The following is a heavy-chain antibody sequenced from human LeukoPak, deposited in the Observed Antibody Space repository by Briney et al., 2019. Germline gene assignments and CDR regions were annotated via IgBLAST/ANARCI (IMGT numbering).Heavy chain of an antibody. CDR1: GCTFSSYA. D-gene: IGHD6-19*01. CDR3: AKDRRSGWFDY. V-gene: IGHV3-23*01. CDR2: ISGSGGST. J-gene: IGHJ4*02. Sequence: GGSLRLSCAASGCTFSSYAMSWVRQAPGKVLEWVSAISGSGGSTYYADSVKGRFTISRDNSKNPLYLQMNSLRAEDTAVYYCAKDRRSGWFDYWGQGTLVTVSS.